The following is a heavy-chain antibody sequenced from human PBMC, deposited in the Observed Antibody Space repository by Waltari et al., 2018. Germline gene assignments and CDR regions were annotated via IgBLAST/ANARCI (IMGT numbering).Heavy chain of an antibody. J-gene: IGHJ5*02. CDR2: IYYSGST. CDR1: GGSISSYY. V-gene: IGHV4-59*01. CDR3: ARDQGGYGENWVDP. D-gene: IGHD4-17*01. Sequence: QVQLQESGPGLVKPSETLSLTCTVSGGSISSYYWSWIRQPPGKGLEWIGYIYYSGSTNYNPSLKSRVTISVDTSKNQFSLKLSSVTAADTAVYYCARDQGGYGENWVDPWGQGTLVTVSS.